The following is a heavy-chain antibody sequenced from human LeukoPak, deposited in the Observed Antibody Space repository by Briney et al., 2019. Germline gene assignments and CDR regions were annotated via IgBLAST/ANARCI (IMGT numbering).Heavy chain of an antibody. J-gene: IGHJ4*02. CDR3: ARQLYEYMRYYFDY. V-gene: IGHV4-39*01. D-gene: IGHD2-2*02. CDR2: NYYSGTTS. Sequence: SETLSLTCTVSGGSIRSSSYYWGWIRQPPGKGLEWIGSNYYSGTTSYYSPSLKSRVTISVDTSKNQFSLKLSSVTAADTAVYYCARQLYEYMRYYFDYWGQGTLVTVSS. CDR1: GGSIRSSSYY.